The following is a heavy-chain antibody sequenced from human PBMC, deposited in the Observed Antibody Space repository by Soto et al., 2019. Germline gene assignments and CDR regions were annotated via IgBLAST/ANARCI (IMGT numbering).Heavy chain of an antibody. CDR2: ISYDGSNK. J-gene: IGHJ4*02. CDR3: ARVGATTPFYFDY. D-gene: IGHD1-26*01. V-gene: IGHV3-30-3*01. Sequence: GGSLRRSCAASGFTFSRYAMHWVRQAPGKGLEWVAVISYDGSNKYYADSVKGRFTISRDNSKNTLYLQMNSLRAEDTAVYYCARVGATTPFYFDYWGQGTLVTVSS. CDR1: GFTFSRYA.